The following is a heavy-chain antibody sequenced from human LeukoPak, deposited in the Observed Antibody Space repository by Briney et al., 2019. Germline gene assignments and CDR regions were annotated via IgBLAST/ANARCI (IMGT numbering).Heavy chain of an antibody. CDR2: INHSGST. CDR1: GGSFSGYY. V-gene: IGHV4-34*01. CDR3: ARRHYYGSGSRGMDV. J-gene: IGHJ6*04. Sequence: PSETLSLTCAVYGGSFSGYYWSWIRQPPGKGLEWIGEINHSGSTNYNPSLKSRVTISVDTSKNQFSLKLSSVTAADTAVYYCARRHYYGSGSRGMDVWGKGTTVTISS. D-gene: IGHD3-10*01.